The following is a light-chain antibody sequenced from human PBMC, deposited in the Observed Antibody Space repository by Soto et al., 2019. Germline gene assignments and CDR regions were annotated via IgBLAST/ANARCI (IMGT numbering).Light chain of an antibody. Sequence: EIVLTQSPGTLSLSPGERATLSSRASQSVSSSYLAWYQQKPGPAPRLLIYGASNRATGIPDWFSGSGSGTDFTLTISRLEPEDFAVYYCQQYGSSGTFGQGTKVDI. CDR2: GAS. J-gene: IGKJ1*01. CDR1: QSVSSSY. V-gene: IGKV3-20*01. CDR3: QQYGSSGT.